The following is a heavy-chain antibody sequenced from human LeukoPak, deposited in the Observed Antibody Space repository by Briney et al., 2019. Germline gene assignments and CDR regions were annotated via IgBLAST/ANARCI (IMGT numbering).Heavy chain of an antibody. J-gene: IGHJ4*02. D-gene: IGHD3-22*01. CDR1: GGSISSYY. CDR3: ARSYYYDSSGYSEPYYFDY. V-gene: IGHV4-59*08. CDR2: IYYSGST. Sequence: SETLSLTCTVSGGSISSYYWSWIRQPPGKGLKWIGYIYYSGSTNYNPSLKSRVTISVDTSKNQFSLKLSSVTAADTAVYYCARSYYYDSSGYSEPYYFDYWGQGTLVTVSS.